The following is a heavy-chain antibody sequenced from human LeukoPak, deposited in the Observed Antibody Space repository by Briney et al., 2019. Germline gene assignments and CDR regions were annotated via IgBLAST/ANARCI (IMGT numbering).Heavy chain of an antibody. Sequence: SVKVSCKASGYTFTSYGINWVRQAPGQGLEWMGWISAYNDNTNSAQKFQGRVTMTTDTSTSTAYMELRSLRSDDTAVYYCARDYDYVWGSYRYPIPDYWGQGTLVTVPS. CDR3: ARDYDYVWGSYRYPIPDY. CDR2: ISAYNDNT. D-gene: IGHD3-16*02. CDR1: GYTFTSYG. V-gene: IGHV1-18*01. J-gene: IGHJ4*02.